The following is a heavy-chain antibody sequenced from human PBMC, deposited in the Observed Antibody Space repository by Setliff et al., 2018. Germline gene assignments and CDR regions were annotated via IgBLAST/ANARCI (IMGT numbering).Heavy chain of an antibody. V-gene: IGHV3-23*01. CDR2: ISATSGTT. CDR3: AKATSLVITLQYFDY. CDR1: GFTFSSYA. D-gene: IGHD3-22*01. Sequence: GGSLRLSCAASGFTFSSYAMTWVRQAPGKGLECVSGISATSGTTNYADSVKGRFTISRDNSKNTLYLQMNSLRAEDTAVYYCAKATSLVITLQYFDYWGQGTLVTVSS. J-gene: IGHJ4*02.